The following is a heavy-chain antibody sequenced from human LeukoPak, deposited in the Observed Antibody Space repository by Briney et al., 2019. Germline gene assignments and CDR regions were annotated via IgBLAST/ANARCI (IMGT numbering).Heavy chain of an antibody. V-gene: IGHV3-21*01. Sequence: GGSLRLSCAASGFTFSRYWMHWVRQAPGKGLEWVSSISSSSSYIYYADSVKGRFTISRDNAKNSLYLQMNRLRAEDTAVYYCARDLPLLYDSSGYSRHVTAFDYWGQGTLVTVSS. CDR2: ISSSSSYI. CDR3: ARDLPLLYDSSGYSRHVTAFDY. D-gene: IGHD3-22*01. CDR1: GFTFSRYW. J-gene: IGHJ4*02.